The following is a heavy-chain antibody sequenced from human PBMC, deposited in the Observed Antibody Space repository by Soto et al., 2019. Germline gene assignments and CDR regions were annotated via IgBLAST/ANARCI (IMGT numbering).Heavy chain of an antibody. CDR3: SIGLLWFGERRGGMDV. J-gene: IGHJ6*02. CDR1: GYTFTSYG. V-gene: IGHV1-18*01. Sequence: ASVKVSCKASGYTFTSYGISWVRQAPGQGLEWMGWISAYNGNTNYAQKLQGRVTMTTDTSASTAYMELSSLRSEDTAVYYCSIGLLWFGERRGGMDVWGQGTTVTVSS. D-gene: IGHD3-10*01. CDR2: ISAYNGNT.